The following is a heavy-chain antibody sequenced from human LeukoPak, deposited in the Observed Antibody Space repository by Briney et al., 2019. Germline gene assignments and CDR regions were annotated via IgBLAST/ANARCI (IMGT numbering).Heavy chain of an antibody. Sequence: PGGSLRLSCAASGFTFSDYYMSWIRQAPGKGLEWVSYISSSGGTIYYADSVKGRFTISRDNAKNSLYLQMNSLRAEDTAVYYCASPLYYYYYMDVWGKGTTVTVSS. CDR3: ASPLYYYYYMDV. CDR2: ISSSGGTI. V-gene: IGHV3-11*04. CDR1: GFTFSDYY. J-gene: IGHJ6*03.